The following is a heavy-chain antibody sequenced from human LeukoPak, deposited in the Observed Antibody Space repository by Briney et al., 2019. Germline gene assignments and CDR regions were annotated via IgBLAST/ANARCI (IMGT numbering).Heavy chain of an antibody. Sequence: GGSLRLPCAPSGLTFDDYGTNWVRHAPGKGLEWVSYINRVSTTIYHAHSVKGRFTISRDSAKNSLYLQMNSLRADDTGVFSCARRGHSGYIDFWGQGTLVTVSS. CDR2: INRVSTTI. V-gene: IGHV3-48*04. CDR1: GLTFDDYG. J-gene: IGHJ4*02. CDR3: ARRGHSGYIDF. D-gene: IGHD1-26*01.